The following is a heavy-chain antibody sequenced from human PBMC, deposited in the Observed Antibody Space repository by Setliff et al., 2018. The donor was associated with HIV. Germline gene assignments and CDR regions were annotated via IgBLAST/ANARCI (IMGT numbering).Heavy chain of an antibody. Sequence: GGSLRLSCVGSGDTFSDQYMDWVRQAPGKGLEWVGRTGNKANSYTIEYAASVKGRFTISRDDSKNSLYLQMNSLKTEDTAVYYCARAYYHHSGGYWSTDYYYSYMDVWGKGTTVTVSS. CDR2: TGNKANSYTI. CDR1: GDTFSDQY. V-gene: IGHV3-72*01. J-gene: IGHJ6*03. CDR3: ARAYYHHSGGYWSTDYYYSYMDV. D-gene: IGHD3-22*01.